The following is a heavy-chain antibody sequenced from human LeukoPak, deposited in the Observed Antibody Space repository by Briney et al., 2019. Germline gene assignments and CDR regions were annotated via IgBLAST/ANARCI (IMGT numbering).Heavy chain of an antibody. J-gene: IGHJ4*02. CDR1: GYTLTELS. CDR3: ATLESITMVRGVPPRDY. V-gene: IGHV1-24*01. Sequence: ASAKVSCKVSGYTLTELSMHWVRQAPGKGLEWMGGFDPEDGETIYAQKFQGRVTMTEDTSTDTAYMELSSLRSEDTAVYYCATLESITMVRGVPPRDYWGQGTLVTVSS. D-gene: IGHD3-10*01. CDR2: FDPEDGET.